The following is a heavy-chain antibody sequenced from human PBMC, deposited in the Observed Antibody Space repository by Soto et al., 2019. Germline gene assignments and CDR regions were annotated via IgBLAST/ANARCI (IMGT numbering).Heavy chain of an antibody. Sequence: QVQLVESGGGVVQPGRSLRLSCAASGFTFSSFGMHWVRQAPGKGLEWVAIISYDGSEDYYADSLKGRFTVSRDNSKNTLSLQMDSLRAEDTAVYYCVKETAGTWDFDYWGQGTLVTVSS. V-gene: IGHV3-30*18. CDR1: GFTFSSFG. D-gene: IGHD1-26*01. CDR2: ISYDGSED. CDR3: VKETAGTWDFDY. J-gene: IGHJ4*02.